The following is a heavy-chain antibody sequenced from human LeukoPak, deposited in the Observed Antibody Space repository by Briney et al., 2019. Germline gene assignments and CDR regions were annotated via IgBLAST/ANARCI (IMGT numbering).Heavy chain of an antibody. V-gene: IGHV3-48*01. Sequence: RGSLRLSCAASGFTLGSYTMNWVRQAPGKGLEWVSYISSSSSTIQYADSVKGRFTISRGNAENSLYLQMISLGVEDTAVYYCARAVISIFGNWGQGTLVTVSS. CDR3: ARAVISIFGN. D-gene: IGHD3-3*02. CDR1: GFTLGSYT. J-gene: IGHJ4*02. CDR2: ISSSSSTI.